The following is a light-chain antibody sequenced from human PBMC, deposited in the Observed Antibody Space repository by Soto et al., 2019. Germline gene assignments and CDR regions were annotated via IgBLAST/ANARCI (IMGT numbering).Light chain of an antibody. J-gene: IGLJ1*01. Sequence: QSVLTQPASVSGSPGQSITLSCTGTSSDVGDYNYVSWYQQHPGKAPKLMIYDVSNRPSGVSNRFSGSKSGNTASLTVSGLQAEDEADYYCSSYAGSDYVFGTGTKVTVL. CDR2: DVS. V-gene: IGLV2-14*01. CDR3: SSYAGSDYV. CDR1: SSDVGDYNY.